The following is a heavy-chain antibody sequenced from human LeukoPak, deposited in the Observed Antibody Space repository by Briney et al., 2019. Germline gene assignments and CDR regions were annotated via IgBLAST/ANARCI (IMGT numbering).Heavy chain of an antibody. CDR3: ARHLPQDYDILTGYYKAYYYYYMDV. V-gene: IGHV4-39*01. J-gene: IGHJ6*03. CDR1: GGSISSSSYY. CDR2: IYYSGST. D-gene: IGHD3-9*01. Sequence: SETLSLTCTVSGGSISSSSYYWGWIRQPPGKGLEWIGSIYYSGSTYYNPSLKSRVTISVDTSKNQFSLKLSSVTAADTAVYYCARHLPQDYDILTGYYKAYYYYYMDVWGNGTTVTISS.